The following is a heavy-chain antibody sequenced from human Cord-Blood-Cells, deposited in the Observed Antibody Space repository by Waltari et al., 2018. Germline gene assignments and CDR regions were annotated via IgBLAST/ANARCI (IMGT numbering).Heavy chain of an antibody. V-gene: IGHV3-33*01. CDR3: AREGEWYYFDY. D-gene: IGHD2-8*01. Sequence: QVQLVESGGGVVQPGRSLRLSCAASGFTFSSYGMHWVRQAPGKGLEWVAVIWYDGSNKYYADSVKGRFTISRDNSKNTLYLQMNSLRAEDTAVYYCAREGEWYYFDYWGQGTLVTVSS. CDR1: GFTFSSYG. CDR2: IWYDGSNK. J-gene: IGHJ4*02.